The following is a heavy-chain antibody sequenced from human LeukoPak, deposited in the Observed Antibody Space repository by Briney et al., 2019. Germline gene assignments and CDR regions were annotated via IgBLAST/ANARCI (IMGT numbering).Heavy chain of an antibody. CDR3: ATGYSSSWYPVDY. CDR2: IYYSGST. CDR1: GVSISSGGYY. D-gene: IGHD6-13*01. J-gene: IGHJ4*02. V-gene: IGHV4-31*03. Sequence: SETLSLTCTVSGVSISSGGYYWSWIRQHPGKGLEWIGHIYYSGSTYYNPSLKSRVTISVDTSKNQFSLKLSSVTAADTAVYYCATGYSSSWYPVDYWGQGTLVTVSS.